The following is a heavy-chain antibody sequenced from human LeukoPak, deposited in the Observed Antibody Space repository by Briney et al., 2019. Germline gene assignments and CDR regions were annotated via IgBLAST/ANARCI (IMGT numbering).Heavy chain of an antibody. Sequence: SETLSLTCGVSGYSIIRGYYGGSVRQTPGKGVECIGRMYQSGTTYYNPSFKSRAPISIDTSKNQFSLTLRSLTAADSAVYYCARHDTFGGILVPYFDYWGQGILVTVSS. CDR2: MYQSGTT. J-gene: IGHJ4*02. D-gene: IGHD3-16*02. CDR3: ARHDTFGGILVPYFDY. CDR1: GYSIIRGYY. V-gene: IGHV4-38-2*01.